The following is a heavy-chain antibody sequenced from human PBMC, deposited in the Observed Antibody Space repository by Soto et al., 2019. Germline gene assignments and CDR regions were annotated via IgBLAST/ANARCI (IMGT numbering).Heavy chain of an antibody. CDR1: GYTFTSYD. CDR3: AREGTAMVVYYYYGMDV. Sequence: QVQLVQSGAEVKKPGASVKVSCKASGYTFTSYDMHWVRQSPGQGPEWMGIINPSGGSTSYAQNFQGRVTMTRDTSTSTVYVELSSLRFEDTAVYYCAREGTAMVVYYYYGMDVWGQVTTVTVS. V-gene: IGHV1-46*01. D-gene: IGHD5-18*01. CDR2: INPSGGST. J-gene: IGHJ6*02.